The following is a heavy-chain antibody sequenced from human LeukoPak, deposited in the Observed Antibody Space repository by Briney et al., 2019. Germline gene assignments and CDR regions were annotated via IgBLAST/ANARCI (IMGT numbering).Heavy chain of an antibody. CDR1: GFTFSSYG. J-gene: IGHJ5*02. CDR2: ISYDGSNK. Sequence: HPGRSLRLSCAASGFTFSSYGMHWVRQAPGKGLEWVAVISYDGSNKYYADSVKGRFTISRDNSKNTLYLQMNSLRAEDTAVYYCAKDQRVDFWSGYGESWGQGTLVTVSS. CDR3: AKDQRVDFWSGYGES. D-gene: IGHD3-3*01. V-gene: IGHV3-30*18.